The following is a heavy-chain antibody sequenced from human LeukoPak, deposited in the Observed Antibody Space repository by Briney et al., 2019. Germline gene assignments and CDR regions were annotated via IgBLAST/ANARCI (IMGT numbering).Heavy chain of an antibody. CDR1: GYTFTSYD. J-gene: IGHJ4*02. Sequence: GASVKVSCKASGYTFTSYDINWVRQATGQGLEWMGWMNPNSGNTGYAQKFQGRVTMTRNTSISTAYMELSSLRSDDTAVYYCARDSGYEGYYGILTVTTAFFDYWGQGTLVTVSS. V-gene: IGHV1-8*01. CDR3: ARDSGYEGYYGILTVTTAFFDY. CDR2: MNPNSGNT. D-gene: IGHD4-11*01.